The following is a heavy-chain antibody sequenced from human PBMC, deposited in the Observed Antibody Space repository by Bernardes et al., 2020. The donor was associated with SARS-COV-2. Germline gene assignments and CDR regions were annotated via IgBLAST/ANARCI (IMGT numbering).Heavy chain of an antibody. D-gene: IGHD3-3*01. CDR2: ISGSGGST. V-gene: IGHV3-23*01. J-gene: IGHJ6*03. Sequence: GGSLRLSCAASGFTLSDYYMSWIRQPPGKGLEWVSAISGSGGSTYYADSVKGRFTISRDNSKNSLFLQMNNLRAEDTAVYYCAKDRSITIFGVVTTNYYYYMDVWGKGTTVTVSS. CDR3: AKDRSITIFGVVTTNYYYYMDV. CDR1: GFTLSDYY.